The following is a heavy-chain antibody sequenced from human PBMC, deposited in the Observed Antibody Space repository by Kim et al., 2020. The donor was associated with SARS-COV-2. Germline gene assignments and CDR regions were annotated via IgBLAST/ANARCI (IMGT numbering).Heavy chain of an antibody. CDR2: INSDGSST. V-gene: IGHV3-74*01. CDR3: ARGYSGSYRIDY. J-gene: IGHJ4*02. CDR1: GFTFSSYW. D-gene: IGHD1-26*01. Sequence: GGSLRLSCAASGFTFSSYWMHWVRQAPGKGLVWVSRINSDGSSTSYADSVKGRFTISRDNAKNTLYLQMNSLRAEDTAVYYCARGYSGSYRIDYWGQGTLVTVSS.